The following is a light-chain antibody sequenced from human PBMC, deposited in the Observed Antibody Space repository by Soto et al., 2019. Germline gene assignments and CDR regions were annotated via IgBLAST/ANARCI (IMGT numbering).Light chain of an antibody. J-gene: IGKJ5*01. CDR2: DAS. V-gene: IGKV3-11*01. CDR3: QQRRNWPPIT. CDR1: QSVSSY. Sequence: IVLTQSPATLSLSPGERATLSCRASQSVSSYLAWYQQKPGQAPRLLIYDASNRATGIPARFSGSGSGTDFTLTISSLEPEDFAVYYCQQRRNWPPITFGQGTRLEIK.